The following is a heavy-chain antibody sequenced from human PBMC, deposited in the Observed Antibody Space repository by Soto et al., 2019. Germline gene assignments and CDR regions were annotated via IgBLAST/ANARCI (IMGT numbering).Heavy chain of an antibody. CDR3: ARRVCYYGSGSYSYYYYMDV. J-gene: IGHJ6*03. CDR1: GGTFSSYA. D-gene: IGHD3-10*01. Sequence: ASVKVSCKASGGTFSSYAISWVRQAPGQGLEWMGIINPSGGSTSYAQKFQGRVTMTRDTSTSTVYMELSSLRSEDTAVYYCARRVCYYGSGSYSYYYYMDVWGKGTTVTVS. V-gene: IGHV1-46*03. CDR2: INPSGGST.